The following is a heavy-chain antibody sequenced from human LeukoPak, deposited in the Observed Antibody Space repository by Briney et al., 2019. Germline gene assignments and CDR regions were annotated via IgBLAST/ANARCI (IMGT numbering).Heavy chain of an antibody. J-gene: IGHJ4*02. CDR1: GYTFTSNY. V-gene: IGHV1-46*01. CDR2: INPSGGST. Sequence: ASVKVSCKASGYTFTSNYIHWVRQAPGQGLEWMGIINPSGGSTSYAQKFQGRVTMTRDTSTSTVYMELSSLRSEDTAVYYCARGRFGSWFPSPGFYWGQGTLVTVSS. CDR3: ARGRFGSWFPSPGFY. D-gene: IGHD6-13*01.